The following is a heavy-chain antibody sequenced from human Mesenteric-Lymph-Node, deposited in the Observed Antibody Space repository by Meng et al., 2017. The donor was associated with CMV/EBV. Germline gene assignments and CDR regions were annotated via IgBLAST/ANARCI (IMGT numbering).Heavy chain of an antibody. CDR1: GITFSSYA. Sequence: VQLLESGGGLVQLGGSLRLSCAASGITFSSYAMSWVRQAPGKGLEWVSAISVSGGTTYYKDSVKGRFTISRDNSDNMLYLQMNSLRAEDTAVYYCAKGYGLFNYWGRGTLVTVSS. J-gene: IGHJ4*02. CDR3: AKGYGLFNY. D-gene: IGHD3-3*01. V-gene: IGHV3-23*01. CDR2: ISVSGGTT.